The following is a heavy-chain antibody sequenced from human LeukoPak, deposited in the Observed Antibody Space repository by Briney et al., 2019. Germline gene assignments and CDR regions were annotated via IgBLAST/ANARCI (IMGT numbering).Heavy chain of an antibody. CDR1: GGSFSGYY. CDR2: INHSGST. V-gene: IGHV4-34*01. CDR3: ARVPDYGDFDY. J-gene: IGHJ4*02. Sequence: PSETLSLTCAVYGGSFSGYYWSWIRQPPGKGLEWIGEINHSGSTNYNPSLKSRVTISVDTSKNQFSLKLSSVTAADTAVYYCARVPDYGDFDYWGQGTLVTVSS. D-gene: IGHD4-17*01.